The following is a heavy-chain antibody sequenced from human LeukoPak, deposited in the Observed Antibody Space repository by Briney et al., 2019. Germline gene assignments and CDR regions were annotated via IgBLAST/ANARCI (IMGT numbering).Heavy chain of an antibody. CDR2: IIPIFGTA. J-gene: IGHJ4*02. V-gene: IGHV1-69*05. D-gene: IGHD4-17*01. Sequence: SVKVSCKASGGTFSSYAISWVRQAPGQGLEWMGGIIPIFGTANYAQKLQGRVTMTTDTSTSTAYMELRSLRSDDTAVYYCARDGPGYGPKPYWGQGTLVTVSS. CDR3: ARDGPGYGPKPY. CDR1: GGTFSSYA.